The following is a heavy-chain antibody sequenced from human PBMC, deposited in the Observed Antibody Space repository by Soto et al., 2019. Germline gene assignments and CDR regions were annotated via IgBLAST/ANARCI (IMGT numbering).Heavy chain of an antibody. D-gene: IGHD4-17*01. Sequence: QVHLVESGGGVVQPGKSLRLSCAASGFTFDNYGMLWVRQVPGKGLEWVALISYDDSYRYYTNSVRGRFTISRDNSKNMVFLHMNSLQGDDTAVYYCAGGDYGDSIDFWGQGTLVTVSS. V-gene: IGHV3-33*01. CDR1: GFTFDNYG. CDR3: AGGDYGDSIDF. J-gene: IGHJ4*02. CDR2: ISYDDSYR.